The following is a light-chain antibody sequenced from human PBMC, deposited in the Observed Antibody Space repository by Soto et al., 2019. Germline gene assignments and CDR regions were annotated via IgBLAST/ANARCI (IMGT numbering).Light chain of an antibody. V-gene: IGLV1-44*01. CDR3: ASWDDSLSGWL. J-gene: IGLJ7*01. Sequence: QSVLTQPPSASGTPGQRVTISCSGSSSNIGSNTVNWYQHFPGTAPKFLIYSDNQRPSGVPDRFSGSKSGTSASLAISGLQSEDEADYYCASWDDSLSGWLFGGGTQLTGL. CDR2: SDN. CDR1: SSNIGSNT.